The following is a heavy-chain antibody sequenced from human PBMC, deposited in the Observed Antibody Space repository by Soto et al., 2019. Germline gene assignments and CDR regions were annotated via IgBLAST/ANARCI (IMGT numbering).Heavy chain of an antibody. CDR3: ARGGGAAGDLAYYYYGMDV. CDR2: IWYDGSNK. J-gene: IGHJ6*02. D-gene: IGHD6-13*01. V-gene: IGHV3-33*01. CDR1: GFTFSSYG. Sequence: QVQLVESGGGVVQPGRSLRLSCAASGFTFSSYGMHWVRQAPGKGLEWVAVIWYDGSNKYYADSVKGRFTISRDNSKNTVYLQMNSLRAEDTAVYYCARGGGAAGDLAYYYYGMDVWGQGTTVTVSS.